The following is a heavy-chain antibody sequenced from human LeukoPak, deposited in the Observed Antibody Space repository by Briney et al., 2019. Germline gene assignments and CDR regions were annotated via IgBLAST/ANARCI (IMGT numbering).Heavy chain of an antibody. CDR1: GYTFTNYY. CDR3: ARASYDSSLRIDDI. CDR2: INPYSGDT. J-gene: IGHJ4*02. Sequence: GASVKVSCKASGYTFTNYYMHWVRQAPGPGLEWMGWINPYSGDTNYAQKLQGRVTMTRDTSISTAYMELSRLRSDDTAVYYCARASYDSSLRIDDIWGQGTLVTVSS. D-gene: IGHD3-22*01. V-gene: IGHV1-2*02.